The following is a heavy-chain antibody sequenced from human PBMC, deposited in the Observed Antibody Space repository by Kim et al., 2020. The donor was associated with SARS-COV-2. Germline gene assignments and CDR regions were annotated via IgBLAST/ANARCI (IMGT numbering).Heavy chain of an antibody. Sequence: YAQKFQGRVTITADESTSTAYMELSSLRSEDTAVYYCAGSRSRGGYFDYWGQGTLVTVSS. CDR3: AGSRSRGGYFDY. D-gene: IGHD3-16*01. V-gene: IGHV1-69*01. J-gene: IGHJ4*02.